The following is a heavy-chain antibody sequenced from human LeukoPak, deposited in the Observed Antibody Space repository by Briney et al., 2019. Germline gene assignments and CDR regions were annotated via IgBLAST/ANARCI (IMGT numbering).Heavy chain of an antibody. Sequence: SETLSLTCAVYGGSFSGYYWSWIRQPPGKGLEWIGEINHSGSTNYNPSLKSRVTISVDTSKNQFSLKLSSVTAVDTAVYYCARGIAAAGKLDPWGQGTLVTVSS. CDR3: ARGIAAAGKLDP. CDR1: GGSFSGYY. D-gene: IGHD6-13*01. CDR2: INHSGST. V-gene: IGHV4-34*01. J-gene: IGHJ5*02.